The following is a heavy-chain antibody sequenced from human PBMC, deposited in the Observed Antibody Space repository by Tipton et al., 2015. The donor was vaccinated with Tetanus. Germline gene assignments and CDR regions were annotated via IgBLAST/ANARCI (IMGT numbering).Heavy chain of an antibody. CDR2: VDPRDSGA. Sequence: VQLVQSGPEVKKPGESLKISCQGSGYNFSYYSIGWVRHMPGKGLEWMGIVDPRDSGAAYGPSFQGQVTISTDKSISTAYVQWGSLQASDTALYYCARRRSAVLGGSYHWYFDLWGRGTLVTVSS. CDR1: GYNFSYYS. V-gene: IGHV5-51*01. CDR3: ARRRSAVLGGSYHWYFDL. D-gene: IGHD2-15*01. J-gene: IGHJ2*01.